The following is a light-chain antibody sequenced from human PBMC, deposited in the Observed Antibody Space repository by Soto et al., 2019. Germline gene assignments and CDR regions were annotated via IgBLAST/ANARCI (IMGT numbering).Light chain of an antibody. CDR1: SSDVGGY. V-gene: IGLV2-14*01. CDR2: EVS. J-gene: IGLJ2*01. Sequence: QSVLTQPASVSGSPGQSITISCTGTSSDVGGYVSWYQQHPGKAPKLMFYEVSHRPSGVSNRFSGSKSGNTASLTISGLQAEDEADYYCSSYTSSSTPYVVFGGGTKLTVL. CDR3: SSYTSSSTPYVV.